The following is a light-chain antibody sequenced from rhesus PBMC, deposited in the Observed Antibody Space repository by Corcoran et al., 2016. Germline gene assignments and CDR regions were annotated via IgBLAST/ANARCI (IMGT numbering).Light chain of an antibody. CDR1: SSDIVGYNR. J-gene: IGLJ1*01. CDR2: DVT. V-gene: IGLV2-13*03. Sequence: DAPTQSPSVSGSPVQSVTISCTGTSSDIVGYNRVSWYQQHPVKAPKLMIYDVTKRPSGVSDRFSGSKSGNTASLTISGLQAEDEADYYCSSYANSTTIFGVGTRLTVL. CDR3: SSYANSTTI.